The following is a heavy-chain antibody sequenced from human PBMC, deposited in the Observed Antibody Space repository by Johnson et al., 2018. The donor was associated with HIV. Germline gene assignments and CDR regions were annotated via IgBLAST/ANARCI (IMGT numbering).Heavy chain of an antibody. Sequence: VQLLESGGGVVQPGRSLRLSCAASGFTFSSYAMHWVRQAPGKGLEWVSGIKWNGYRTTSADSVKGRFTISRDNSKNSLSLQMNSLRTEDTALYYCAKDIKFLEWQSAFDIWGQGTMVTVSS. J-gene: IGHJ3*02. CDR3: AKDIKFLEWQSAFDI. V-gene: IGHV3-43*02. CDR1: GFTFSSYA. D-gene: IGHD3-3*01. CDR2: IKWNGYRT.